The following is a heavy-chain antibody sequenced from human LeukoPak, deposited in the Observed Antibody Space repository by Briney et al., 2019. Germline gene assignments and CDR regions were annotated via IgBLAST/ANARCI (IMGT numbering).Heavy chain of an antibody. CDR1: GYSFTTYW. CDR3: ARLGSGGRRLAYDF. Sequence: GESLKISCNVSGYSFTTYWIGWVRQMPGKGLEWMGVIYPGDSDTRYSPSFQGQVTISADKSISTAYLQWSSLKASDTAIYYCARLGSGGRRLAYDFWGQGTLVTVSS. J-gene: IGHJ4*02. V-gene: IGHV5-51*01. D-gene: IGHD2-15*01. CDR2: IYPGDSDT.